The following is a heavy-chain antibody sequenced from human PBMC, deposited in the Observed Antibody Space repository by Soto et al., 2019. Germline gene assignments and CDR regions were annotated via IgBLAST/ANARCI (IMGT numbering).Heavy chain of an antibody. J-gene: IGHJ4*02. V-gene: IGHV3-11*01. Sequence: GGSLRLSCTASGFTFSDYYLTWIRQAPGKGLEWVSYISSSGSTIYYADAVKGRFTISRDNAKNSLYLQMNSLRAEDTAVHYCARGSTYGGFDYWGQGTLVTVS. CDR3: ARGSTYGGFDY. CDR1: GFTFSDYY. D-gene: IGHD5-18*01. CDR2: ISSSGSTI.